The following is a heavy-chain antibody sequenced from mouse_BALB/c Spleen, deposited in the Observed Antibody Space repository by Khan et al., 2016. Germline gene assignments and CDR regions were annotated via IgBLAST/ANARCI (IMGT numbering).Heavy chain of an antibody. CDR3: ARVYGSSYAFDY. V-gene: IGHV5-15*02. Sequence: EVELVESGGGLVQPGGSRKLSCAASGFTFSDYGMAWVRQAPGKGPEWVAFISNLAYSIYYADTVTGRFTLSRENAKNTLYLEMSSLRSEDTAMYDCARVYGSSYAFDYWGQGTTLTVSS. CDR2: ISNLAYSI. D-gene: IGHD1-1*01. CDR1: GFTFSDYG. J-gene: IGHJ2*01.